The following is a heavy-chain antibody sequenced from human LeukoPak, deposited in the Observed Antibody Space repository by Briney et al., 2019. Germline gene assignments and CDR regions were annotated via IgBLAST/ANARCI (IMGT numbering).Heavy chain of an antibody. CDR2: ISSSSSYI. Sequence: GGSLRLSCAASGFSLNSVTMGWVRQAPGKGLEWVSSISSSSSYIYYADSVKGRFTISRDNTKNSLYLQMNGLRAEDTAVYYCTLVMATFVRWGQGTLVTVSS. CDR1: GFSLNSVT. J-gene: IGHJ4*02. V-gene: IGHV3-21*01. CDR3: TLVMATFVR. D-gene: IGHD5-24*01.